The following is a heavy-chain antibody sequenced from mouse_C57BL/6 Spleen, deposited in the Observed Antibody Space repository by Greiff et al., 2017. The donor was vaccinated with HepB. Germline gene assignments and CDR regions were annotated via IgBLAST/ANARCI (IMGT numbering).Heavy chain of an antibody. CDR3: VRHPNWEGAMDY. CDR1: GFSFNTYA. D-gene: IGHD4-1*01. Sequence: DVKLVESGGGLVQPKGSLKLSCAASGFSFNTYAMNWVRQAPGKGLEWVARIRSKSNNYATYYADSVKDRFTISRDDSESMLYLQMNNLKTEDTAMYYCVRHPNWEGAMDYWGQGTSVTVSS. CDR2: IRSKSNNYAT. J-gene: IGHJ4*01. V-gene: IGHV10-1*01.